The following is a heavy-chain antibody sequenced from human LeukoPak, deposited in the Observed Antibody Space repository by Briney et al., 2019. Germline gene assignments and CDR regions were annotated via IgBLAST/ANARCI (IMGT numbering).Heavy chain of an antibody. CDR2: FYNSGST. V-gene: IGHV4-59*01. CDR1: GGSISNNY. CDR3: ARGDSSGHPAFDY. Sequence: SETLSLTCTVSGGSISNNYWTWIRQPPGKGLEWIGYFYNSGSTNYNPSLKSRVTISVDTSKNQFSLKLTSVTAADAAVYYCARGDSSGHPAFDYWGQGTLVTVSS. J-gene: IGHJ4*02. D-gene: IGHD3-22*01.